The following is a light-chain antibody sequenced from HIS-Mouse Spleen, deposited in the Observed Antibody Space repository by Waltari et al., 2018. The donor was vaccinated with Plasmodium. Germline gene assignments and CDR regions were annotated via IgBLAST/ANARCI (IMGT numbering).Light chain of an antibody. V-gene: IGLV3-25*03. CDR2: KDS. CDR3: QSADSSGTPNWV. Sequence: VSPGQTARITCSGDALPKQYAYWYQQKPGQAPVLVIYKDSERPSGIPERFSGSSSGTTVTLTISGVQAEDEADYYCQSADSSGTPNWVFGGGTKLTVL. J-gene: IGLJ3*02. CDR1: ALPKQY.